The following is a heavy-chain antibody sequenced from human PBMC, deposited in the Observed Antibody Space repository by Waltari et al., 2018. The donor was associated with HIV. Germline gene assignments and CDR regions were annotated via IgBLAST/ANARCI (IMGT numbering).Heavy chain of an antibody. CDR1: GYTFANND. J-gene: IGHJ4*02. D-gene: IGHD5-18*01. CDR2: INPDIGNT. V-gene: IGHV1-8*01. Sequence: QVQLVQSGAEVKKPGASVKVSCMASGYTFANNDINFLRQAPGQGLEWMGWINPDIGNTGDAQRFQGRITMTRNMSRDTAYMELSGLISEDTAVYYCARGLGYTYGNYYFDYWGQGTLVTVSS. CDR3: ARGLGYTYGNYYFDY.